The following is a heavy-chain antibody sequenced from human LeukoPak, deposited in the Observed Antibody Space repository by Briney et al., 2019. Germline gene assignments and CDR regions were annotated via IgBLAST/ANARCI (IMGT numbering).Heavy chain of an antibody. CDR1: GFTFSSYA. V-gene: IGHV3-23*01. J-gene: IGHJ4*02. D-gene: IGHD4-23*01. Sequence: GGSLRLSCAASGFTFSSYAMSWVRQAPGKGLQWVSSISGSGGTIYYADSVKGRFTISRDNSKYTLYLQMNSLRAEDTAVYYCASGNSQFDYWGQGTLVTVSS. CDR3: ASGNSQFDY. CDR2: ISGSGGTI.